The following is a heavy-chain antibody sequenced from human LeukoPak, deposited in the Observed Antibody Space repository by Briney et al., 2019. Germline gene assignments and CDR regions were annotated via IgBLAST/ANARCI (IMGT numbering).Heavy chain of an antibody. D-gene: IGHD4-11*01. J-gene: IGHJ4*02. V-gene: IGHV4-39*07. Sequence: SETLSLTCTVSGGSISSSSYYWSWIRQPPGKGLEWIGEINHSGSTNYNPSLKSRVTISVDTSKNQFSLKLSSVTAADTAVYYCARGYSRLLYYFDYWGQGTLVTVSS. CDR3: ARGYSRLLYYFDY. CDR1: GGSISSSSYY. CDR2: INHSGST.